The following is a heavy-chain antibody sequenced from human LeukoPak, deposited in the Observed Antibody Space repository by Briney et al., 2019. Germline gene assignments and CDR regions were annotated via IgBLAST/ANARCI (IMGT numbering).Heavy chain of an antibody. V-gene: IGHV1-18*01. J-gene: IGHJ4*02. D-gene: IGHD3-22*01. Sequence: ASVKVSCKASGYTFTSYGISWLRQAPGQGLEWMGWISPYNGNTNYAQKLQGRVTMTTDTSTSTAYMELRSLRSDDTAVYYCARGPWDYYDSSRYYDYWGRRTLVTVSS. CDR1: GYTFTSYG. CDR3: ARGPWDYYDSSRYYDY. CDR2: ISPYNGNT.